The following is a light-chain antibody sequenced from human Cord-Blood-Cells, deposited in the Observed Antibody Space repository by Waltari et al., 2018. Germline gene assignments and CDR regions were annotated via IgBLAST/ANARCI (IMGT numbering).Light chain of an antibody. J-gene: IGLJ3*02. CDR3: CSYAGSYTWV. CDR2: DVS. V-gene: IGLV2-11*01. Sequence: GQSVTISCTGTSSDVGGYNYVSWYQQHPGKAPKLMIYDVSKRPSGVPDRFSGSKSGNTASLTISGLQAEDEADYYCCSYAGSYTWVFGGGTKLTVL. CDR1: SSDVGGYNY.